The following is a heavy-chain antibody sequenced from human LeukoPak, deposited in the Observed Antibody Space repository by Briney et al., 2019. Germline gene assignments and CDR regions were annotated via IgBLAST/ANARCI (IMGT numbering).Heavy chain of an antibody. J-gene: IGHJ5*02. V-gene: IGHV4-34*01. D-gene: IGHD3-10*01. CDR3: ARGSYGSGSTEIGFDP. CDR2: INHSGST. CDR1: GGSFSGYY. Sequence: SETLSLTCAVYGGSFSGYYWSWIRQPPGKGLEWIGEINHSGSTNYNPSPKSRVTISVDTSKNQFSLKLSSVTAADTAVYYCARGSYGSGSTEIGFDPWGQGTLVTVSS.